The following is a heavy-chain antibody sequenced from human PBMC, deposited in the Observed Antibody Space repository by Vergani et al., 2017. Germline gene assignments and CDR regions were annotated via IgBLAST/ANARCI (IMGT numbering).Heavy chain of an antibody. J-gene: IGHJ4*02. V-gene: IGHV3-15*01. Sequence: EVQLVESGGGLVQPGGSLKLSCAASGFTFSGSAMHWVRQASGKGLEWVGRIRSKTDGGTTDYAAPVKGRFTISRDDSKNTLYLQMNSLKTEDTAVYYCTTVEVDYDFWSGFDYWGQGTLVTVSS. CDR2: IRSKTDGGTT. CDR1: GFTFSGSA. D-gene: IGHD3-3*01. CDR3: TTVEVDYDFWSGFDY.